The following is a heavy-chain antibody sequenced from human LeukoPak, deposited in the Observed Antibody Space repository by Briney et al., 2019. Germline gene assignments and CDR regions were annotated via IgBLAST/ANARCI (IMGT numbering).Heavy chain of an antibody. CDR1: GGSISSSSYY. V-gene: IGHV4-39*01. D-gene: IGHD5-24*01. CDR2: IYYSGST. Sequence: PSETLSLTCTVSGGSISSSSYYWGWIRQPPGKGLEWIGSIYYSGSTYYNPSLKSRVTISVDTSKNQFSLKLSSVTAADTAVYYCARLLKDGYKSFYFDYWGQGTLASISS. CDR3: ARLLKDGYKSFYFDY. J-gene: IGHJ4*02.